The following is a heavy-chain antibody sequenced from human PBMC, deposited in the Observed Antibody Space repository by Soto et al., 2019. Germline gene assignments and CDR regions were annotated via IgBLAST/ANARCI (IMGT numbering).Heavy chain of an antibody. D-gene: IGHD3-10*01. CDR1: GFTFSTYG. V-gene: IGHV3-30*18. CDR2: ISYDGSNK. CDR3: AKVTPQGVSPRLWFGHQEEYYYYYMDV. Sequence: QVQLVESWGGVVQPGRSLRLACAAAGFTFSTYGMHWVRQAPGKGLEWVAVISYDGSNKYYADSVKGRFTISRDNSKNTLYLQMNSLRAEDTAVYYCAKVTPQGVSPRLWFGHQEEYYYYYMDVCGKGTTVTVSS. J-gene: IGHJ6*03.